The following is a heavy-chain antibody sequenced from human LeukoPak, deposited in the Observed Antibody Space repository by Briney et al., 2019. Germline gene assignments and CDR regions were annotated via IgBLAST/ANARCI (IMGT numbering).Heavy chain of an antibody. D-gene: IGHD3-22*01. CDR2: ISSSSSYI. V-gene: IGHV3-21*01. J-gene: IGHJ4*02. CDR3: ARVDSSGFGY. Sequence: GGSLRLSCAASGFTFSSYSMNWVRQAPGKGLEWVSSISSSSSYIYYADSVKGRLTISRDNAKNSLYLQMNSLRAEDTAVSYCARVDSSGFGYWGQGTLVTVSS. CDR1: GFTFSSYS.